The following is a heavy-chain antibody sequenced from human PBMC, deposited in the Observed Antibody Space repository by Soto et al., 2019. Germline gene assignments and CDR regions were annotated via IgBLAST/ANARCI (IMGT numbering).Heavy chain of an antibody. Sequence: SETLSLTCTVSGDSVTRSNWWSWVRQSPGKGLEWIGEIYHSGNTKYNPSLKSRVTISVDKSKNQFSLHLTSVTAADTAVYYCASSGWSEDFYYYYGMDVWGQGTTVTVSS. D-gene: IGHD6-19*01. J-gene: IGHJ6*02. V-gene: IGHV4-4*02. CDR3: ASSGWSEDFYYYYGMDV. CDR2: IYHSGNT. CDR1: GDSVTRSNW.